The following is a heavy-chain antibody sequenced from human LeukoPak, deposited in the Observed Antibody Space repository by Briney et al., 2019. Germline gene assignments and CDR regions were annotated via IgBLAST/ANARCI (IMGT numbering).Heavy chain of an antibody. CDR3: ARTPWEDGYNRAGVYYYYYYMDV. D-gene: IGHD5-24*01. V-gene: IGHV6-1*01. Sequence: TSQTLSLTCAISGDSVSSNSAAWNWIRQSPSRGLEWLGRTYYRSKWYNDYAVSVKSRITINPDTSKNQFSLQLNSVTPEDTAVYYCARTPWEDGYNRAGVYYYYYYMDVWGKGTTVTVSS. CDR2: TYYRSKWYN. CDR1: GDSVSSNSAA. J-gene: IGHJ6*03.